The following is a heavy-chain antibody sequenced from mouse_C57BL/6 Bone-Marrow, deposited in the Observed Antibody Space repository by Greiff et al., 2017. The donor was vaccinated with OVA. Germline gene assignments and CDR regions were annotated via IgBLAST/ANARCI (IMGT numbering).Heavy chain of an antibody. Sequence: VQLQQSGPELVKPGASVKIPCKASGYTFTDYNMDWVKQSHGKSLEWIGDINPNNGGTIYNQKFKGKATLTVDKSSSTAYMELRSLTSEDTAVYYCARSRYYGSSYFFDYWGQGTTLTVSS. V-gene: IGHV1-18*01. D-gene: IGHD1-1*01. CDR3: ARSRYYGSSYFFDY. CDR1: GYTFTDYN. J-gene: IGHJ2*01. CDR2: INPNNGGT.